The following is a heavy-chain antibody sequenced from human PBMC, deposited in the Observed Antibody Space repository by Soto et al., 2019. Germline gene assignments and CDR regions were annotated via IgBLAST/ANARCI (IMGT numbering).Heavy chain of an antibody. CDR3: ARDDNYGDYYYYDGMDV. Sequence: QVQLVQSGAEVKKPGASVKVSCKASGYTFTSYAMHWVRQAPGQRLEWMGWINAGNGNTKYSQKFQGRVTITRDTSASKAYRERSSLRSKDTAVYYWARDDNYGDYYYYDGMDVWGKGTTVTVSS. J-gene: IGHJ6*04. D-gene: IGHD4-17*01. CDR1: GYTFTSYA. CDR2: INAGNGNT. V-gene: IGHV1-3*01.